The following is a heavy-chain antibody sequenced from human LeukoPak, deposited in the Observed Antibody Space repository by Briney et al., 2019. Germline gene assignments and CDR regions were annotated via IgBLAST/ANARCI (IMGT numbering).Heavy chain of an antibody. CDR2: INHSGST. J-gene: IGHJ4*02. V-gene: IGHV4-34*01. Sequence: SETLSLTCAVYGGSFSGYYWSWIRRPPGKGLEWIGEINHSGSTNYNPSLKSRVTMSVDKSKNQFSLKLSSVTAADTAVFYCVRRRYNYGFDSWGQGSLVTVSS. D-gene: IGHD5-18*01. CDR1: GGSFSGYY. CDR3: VRRRYNYGFDS.